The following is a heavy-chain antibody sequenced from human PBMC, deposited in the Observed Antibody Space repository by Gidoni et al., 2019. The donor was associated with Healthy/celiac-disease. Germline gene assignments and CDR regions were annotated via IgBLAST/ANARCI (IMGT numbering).Heavy chain of an antibody. D-gene: IGHD1-26*01. J-gene: IGHJ4*02. Sequence: QVQLQESGPGLVKPSETLSLTCAVPGYSISSGYYWGWIRQPPGKGLEWIGSIYHSGSTYYNPSLKSRVTISVDTSKNQFSLKLSSVTAADTAVYYCARAASGSYGQYYFDYWGQGTLVTVSS. V-gene: IGHV4-38-2*01. CDR3: ARAASGSYGQYYFDY. CDR2: IYHSGST. CDR1: GYSISSGYY.